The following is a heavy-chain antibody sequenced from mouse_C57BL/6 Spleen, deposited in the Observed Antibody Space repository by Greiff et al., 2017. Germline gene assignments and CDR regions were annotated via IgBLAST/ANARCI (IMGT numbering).Heavy chain of an antibody. J-gene: IGHJ3*01. CDR1: GFTFSNYW. CDR3: TDEFLYDYDWFAY. V-gene: IGHV6-3*01. CDR2: IRLKSDNYAT. D-gene: IGHD2-4*01. Sequence: EVKLVESGGGLVQPGGSMKLSCVASGFTFSNYWMNWVRQSPEKGLEWVAQIRLKSDNYATHYAESVKGRFTISRDDSKSSVYLQMNNLRAEDTGIYYCTDEFLYDYDWFAYWGQGTLVTVSA.